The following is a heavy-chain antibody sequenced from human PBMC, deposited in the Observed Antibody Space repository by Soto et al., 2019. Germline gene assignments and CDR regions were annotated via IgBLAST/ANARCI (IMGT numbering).Heavy chain of an antibody. Sequence: EVQLVEAGGGLVQPGGSLRLSCVDSGFTFSSYWMSWVRQAPVKGLEWVGNIKQDGSEENYVDSVKGPFTISRDNAKNSMYLQMNRLRVEDTAVYYCARIAASGRGWDVWGQGTTVVVSS. J-gene: IGHJ6*02. CDR2: IKQDGSEE. CDR1: GFTFSSYW. CDR3: ARIAASGRGWDV. V-gene: IGHV3-7*01. D-gene: IGHD6-13*01.